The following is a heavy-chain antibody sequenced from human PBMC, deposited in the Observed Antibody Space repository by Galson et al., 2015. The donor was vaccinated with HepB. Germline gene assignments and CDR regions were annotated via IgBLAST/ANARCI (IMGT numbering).Heavy chain of an antibody. V-gene: IGHV3-72*01. D-gene: IGHD2/OR15-2a*01. CDR1: GFTLSDHF. CDR3: ARHFFTD. J-gene: IGHJ4*02. CDR2: TGNKGNSYTT. Sequence: SLRLSCAVSGFTLSDHFMDWVRQAPGMGLEWVGRTGNKGNSYTTYYAASVKGRFTISRDDSKNSLYLQMNSLKTEDTAVYYCARHFFTDWGQGTLVTVSS.